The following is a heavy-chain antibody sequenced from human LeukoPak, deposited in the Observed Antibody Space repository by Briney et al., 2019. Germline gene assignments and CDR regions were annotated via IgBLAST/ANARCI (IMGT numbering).Heavy chain of an antibody. CDR3: ARDQVAVAGTGYFQH. V-gene: IGHV3-33*01. CDR2: IWYDGSNK. Sequence: PGGSLRLSCAASGFTFSSYGMHWVRQAPGKGLEWVAVIWYDGSNKYYADSVKGRFTISRDNSKNTLYLQMNSLRAKDTAVYYCARDQVAVAGTGYFQHWGQGTLVTISS. D-gene: IGHD6-19*01. J-gene: IGHJ1*01. CDR1: GFTFSSYG.